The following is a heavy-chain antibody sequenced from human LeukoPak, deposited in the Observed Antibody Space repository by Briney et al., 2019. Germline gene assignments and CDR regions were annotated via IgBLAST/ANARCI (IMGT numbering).Heavy chain of an antibody. J-gene: IGHJ3*02. Sequence: SETLSLTCTVSGYSIRSGFYWGWIRQAPGKGLEWIGSIFQGGTTFYNPSLKSRVTISVDTSKNQFSLKLSSVTAADTAVYYCARASYFTMIVVAHAFDIWGQGTMVTVSS. V-gene: IGHV4-38-2*02. CDR1: GYSIRSGFY. CDR3: ARASYFTMIVVAHAFDI. D-gene: IGHD3-22*01. CDR2: IFQGGTT.